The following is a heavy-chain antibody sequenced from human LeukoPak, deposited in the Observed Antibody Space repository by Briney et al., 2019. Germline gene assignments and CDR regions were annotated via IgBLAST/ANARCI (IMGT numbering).Heavy chain of an antibody. V-gene: IGHV4-38-2*02. J-gene: IGHJ4*02. CDR1: GYSISSGYY. Sequence: SETLSLTCTVSGYSISSGYYWGWIRQPPGKGLEWIGSIYYSGSTNYNPSLKSRVTISVDTSKNQFSLKLSSVTAADTAVYYCARLRKTRLFDYWGQGTLVTVSS. D-gene: IGHD2-2*01. CDR2: IYYSGST. CDR3: ARLRKTRLFDY.